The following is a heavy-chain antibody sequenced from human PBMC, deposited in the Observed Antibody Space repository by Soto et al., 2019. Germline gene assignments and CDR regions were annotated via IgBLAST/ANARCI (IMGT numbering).Heavy chain of an antibody. Sequence: ASVKVSCKASGYTFTSYGISWVRQAPGQGLEWMGWISAYSGNTNYAQKLQGRVTMTTDTSTSTAYMELRSLRSDDTAVYYCARSRSNSSKPRNDYWGQGTLVTVSS. CDR1: GYTFTSYG. V-gene: IGHV1-18*01. D-gene: IGHD6-6*01. CDR2: ISAYSGNT. CDR3: ARSRSNSSKPRNDY. J-gene: IGHJ4*02.